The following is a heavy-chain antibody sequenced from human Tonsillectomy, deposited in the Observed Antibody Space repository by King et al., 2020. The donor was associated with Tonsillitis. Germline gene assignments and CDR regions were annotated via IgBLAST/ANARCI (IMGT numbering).Heavy chain of an antibody. CDR1: GLNFGDYA. Sequence: VQLVESGGGLVQPGRSLRLSCTASGLNFGDYAMSWVRQAPGKGLEWVGFIRSKIYGGTTEYAASVKGRFTISRDDSKSIAYLQMNSLKTEDTAVYYCAINIVVIPAATYAFDIWGQGKMVTVSS. V-gene: IGHV3-49*04. CDR2: IRSKIYGGTT. CDR3: AINIVVIPAATYAFDI. J-gene: IGHJ3*02. D-gene: IGHD2-2*01.